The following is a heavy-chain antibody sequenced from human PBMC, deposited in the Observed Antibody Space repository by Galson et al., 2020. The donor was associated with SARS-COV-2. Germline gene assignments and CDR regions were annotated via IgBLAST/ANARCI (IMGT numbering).Heavy chain of an antibody. J-gene: IGHJ5*02. CDR3: ARDSGYYDFWSGYWKGKRFDP. CDR1: GYTFTSYG. CDR2: ISAYNGNT. V-gene: IGHV1-18*04. Sequence: ASVKVSCKASGYTFTSYGISWVRQAPGQGLEWMGWISAYNGNTNYAQKRQGRVTMTTDTSTSTAYMELRSLRSDDTAVYYCARDSGYYDFWSGYWKGKRFDPWGHGTLVTVSS. D-gene: IGHD3-3*01.